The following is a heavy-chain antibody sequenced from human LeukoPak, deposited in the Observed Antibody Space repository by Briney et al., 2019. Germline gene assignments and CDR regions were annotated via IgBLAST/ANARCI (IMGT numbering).Heavy chain of an antibody. D-gene: IGHD2-21*01. V-gene: IGHV3-7*01. CDR2: MNQDGSDT. Sequence: PGGSLRLSCAASGFTFSNYWMSWVRQAPGKGLEWVANMNQDGSDTYYVDSVKGRFTISRDNAKNSLYLQMNSLRADDTAVCYCVRDLTCCGGDCFWGQGTLVTVSS. J-gene: IGHJ4*02. CDR1: GFTFSNYW. CDR3: VRDLTCCGGDCF.